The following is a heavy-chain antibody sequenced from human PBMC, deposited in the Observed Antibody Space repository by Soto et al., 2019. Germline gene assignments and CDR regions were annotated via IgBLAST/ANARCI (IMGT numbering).Heavy chain of an antibody. CDR1: GGSISSYY. CDR2: IYYSGST. V-gene: IGHV4-59*08. D-gene: IGHD3-10*01. CDR3: ARFLWSRGDWSDP. Sequence: QVQLQESGPGLVQPSETLSLTCTVSGGSISSYYWSWIRQPPGKGLEWIGYIYYSGSTNYNPSLKRRVTIAVNTSKNLFSRTLGSVTAPDAAVYYCARFLWSRGDWSDPWGQGTLVTVSS. J-gene: IGHJ5*02.